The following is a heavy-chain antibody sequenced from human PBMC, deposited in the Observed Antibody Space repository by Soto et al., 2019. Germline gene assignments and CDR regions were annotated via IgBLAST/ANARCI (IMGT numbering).Heavy chain of an antibody. CDR2: IYYSGST. CDR3: AIANVDTEYYYYGMDV. J-gene: IGHJ6*02. Sequence: QVQLQESGPGLVKPSETLSLTCTVSGGSISSYYWSWIRQPPGKGLEWIGYIYYSGSTNYNPSLKSRVTISVDTSKTQCSLKLSSVTAADTAVYYCAIANVDTEYYYYGMDVWGQGTTVTVSS. V-gene: IGHV4-59*08. CDR1: GGSISSYY. D-gene: IGHD5-18*01.